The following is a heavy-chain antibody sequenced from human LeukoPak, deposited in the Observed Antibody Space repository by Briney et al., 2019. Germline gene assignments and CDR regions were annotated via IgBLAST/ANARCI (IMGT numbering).Heavy chain of an antibody. Sequence: SETVSLTCTVSGGSLSSYYWSWIRQPPGKGLEWIGYIYYSGSTNYNPSLKSRVTISVDTSKNQFSLKLSSVTAADTAVYYCATYGDYASFDYWGQGTLVTVSS. D-gene: IGHD4-17*01. CDR3: ATYGDYASFDY. J-gene: IGHJ4*02. CDR1: GGSLSSYY. CDR2: IYYSGST. V-gene: IGHV4-59*01.